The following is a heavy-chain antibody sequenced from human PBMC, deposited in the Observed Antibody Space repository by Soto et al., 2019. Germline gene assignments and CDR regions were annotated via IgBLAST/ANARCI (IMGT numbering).Heavy chain of an antibody. J-gene: IGHJ6*02. CDR2: IFYSGNT. Sequence: PSETLSLTCAVSGYSISNSNWWGWIRQPPGKGLEWIGYIFYSGNTHYNPSLKSRLTISADTSKNQFSLKVSSATAADTAVYYCVRLQGYFITTGCYGHYAMDVWGQGTTVTVS. D-gene: IGHD2-2*01. CDR1: GYSISNSNW. CDR3: VRLQGYFITTGCYGHYAMDV. V-gene: IGHV4-28*01.